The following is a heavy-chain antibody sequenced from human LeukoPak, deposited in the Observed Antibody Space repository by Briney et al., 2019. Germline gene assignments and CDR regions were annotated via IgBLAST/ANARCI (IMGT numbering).Heavy chain of an antibody. V-gene: IGHV4-39*07. D-gene: IGHD3-10*01. CDR1: GGSISSSSYY. Sequence: NPSETLSLTCTVSGGSISSSSYYWGWIRQPPGKGLEWIGSIYYSGSTYYNPSLKSRVTISVDTSKNQFSLKLSSVTAADTAVYYCARGNLWFGELLPYFDYWGQGTLVTVSS. CDR3: ARGNLWFGELLPYFDY. CDR2: IYYSGST. J-gene: IGHJ4*02.